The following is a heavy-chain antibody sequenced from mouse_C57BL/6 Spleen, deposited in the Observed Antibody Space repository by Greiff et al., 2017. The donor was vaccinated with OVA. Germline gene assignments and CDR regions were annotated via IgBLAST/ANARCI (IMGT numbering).Heavy chain of an antibody. J-gene: IGHJ2*01. Sequence: QSGPGLVKPSQSLSLTCSVTGYSITSGYYWNWIRQFPGNKLEWMGYISYDGSNNYNPSLKNRISITRDTSKNQFFLKLNSVTTEDTATYYCASGTYFYFDYWGQGTTLTVSS. D-gene: IGHD2-10*01. CDR1: GYSITSGYY. CDR2: ISYDGSN. V-gene: IGHV3-6*01. CDR3: ASGTYFYFDY.